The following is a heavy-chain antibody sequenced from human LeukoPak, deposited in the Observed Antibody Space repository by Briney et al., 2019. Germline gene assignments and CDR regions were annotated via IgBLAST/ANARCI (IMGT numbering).Heavy chain of an antibody. D-gene: IGHD4-23*01. CDR2: IGGSGDNI. CDR1: GFTFGRNG. J-gene: IGHJ4*02. Sequence: PGGSLRLSCGASGFTFGRNGMSWVRQAPGKGLEWVSVIGGSGDNIHYADSVKGRFTISRDNSKNTLYLQVNSLRAEDTATYYCAKDIRWSFDYWGQGTLVTVSS. V-gene: IGHV3-23*01. CDR3: AKDIRWSFDY.